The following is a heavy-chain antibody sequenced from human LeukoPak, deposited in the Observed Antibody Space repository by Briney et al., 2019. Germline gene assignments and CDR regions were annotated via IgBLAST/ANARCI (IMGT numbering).Heavy chain of an antibody. J-gene: IGHJ4*02. Sequence: GASVKVSCKASGYRLRNHGISWVRQAPGQGLEWMGWISAYNGNTNYAQKLQGRVTMTTDTSTSTAYMELRSLRSDDTAVYYCARNLYSSGWWYFDYWGQGTLVTVSS. V-gene: IGHV1-18*01. D-gene: IGHD6-19*01. CDR2: ISAYNGNT. CDR1: GYRLRNHG. CDR3: ARNLYSSGWWYFDY.